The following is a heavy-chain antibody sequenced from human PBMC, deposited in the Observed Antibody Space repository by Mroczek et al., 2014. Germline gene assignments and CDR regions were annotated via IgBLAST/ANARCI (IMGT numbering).Heavy chain of an antibody. CDR3: ARLYSGSYYWADY. CDR1: GGSISSSSYY. D-gene: IGHD1-26*01. V-gene: IGHV4-39*01. J-gene: IGHJ4*02. CDR2: IYYSGST. Sequence: SGPGLVKPSETLSLTCTVSGGSISSSSYYWGWIRQPPGKGLEWIGSIYYSGSTYYNPSLKSRVTISVDTSKNQFSLKLSSVTAADTAVYYCARLYSGSYYWADYWGQGTLVTVSS.